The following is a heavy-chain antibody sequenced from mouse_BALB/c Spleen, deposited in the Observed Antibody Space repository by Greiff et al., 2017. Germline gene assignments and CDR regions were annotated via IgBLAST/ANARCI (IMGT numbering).Heavy chain of an antibody. V-gene: IGHV1-69*02. CDR1: GYTFTSYW. Sequence: QVQLQQPGAELVRPGASVKLSCKASGYTFTSYWINWVKQRPGQGLEWIGNIYPSDSYTNYNQKFKDKATLTVDKSSSTAYMQLSSPTSEDSAVYYCTRRRYDWYFDVWGAGTTVTVSS. CDR2: IYPSDSYT. J-gene: IGHJ1*01. D-gene: IGHD2-14*01. CDR3: TRRRYDWYFDV.